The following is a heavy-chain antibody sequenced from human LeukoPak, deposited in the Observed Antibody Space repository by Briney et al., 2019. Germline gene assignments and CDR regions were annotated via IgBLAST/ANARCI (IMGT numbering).Heavy chain of an antibody. V-gene: IGHV1-18*01. J-gene: IGHJ4*02. CDR3: ARDSQLFGYYDSSGYPSTFDY. Sequence: ASVKVSCKASGYTFTSYGISWVRQAPGQGLEWMGWIGAYNGNTNYAQKLQGRVTMTTDTSTSTAYMELRSLRSDDTAVYYCARDSQLFGYYDSSGYPSTFDYWGQGTLVTVSS. D-gene: IGHD3-22*01. CDR1: GYTFTSYG. CDR2: IGAYNGNT.